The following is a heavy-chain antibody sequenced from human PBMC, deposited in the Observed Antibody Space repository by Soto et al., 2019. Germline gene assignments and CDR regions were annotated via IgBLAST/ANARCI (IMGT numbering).Heavy chain of an antibody. D-gene: IGHD6-19*01. V-gene: IGHV4-30-4*01. CDR1: GGSISSGDYY. J-gene: IGHJ5*02. CDR3: ARTGYSSGWHTEAYNWFDP. CDR2: IYYSGST. Sequence: SETLSLTCTVSGGSISSGDYYWSWIRQPPGKGLEWIGYIYYSGSTYYNPSLKSRVTISVDTSKNQFSLKLSSVTAADTAVYYCARTGYSSGWHTEAYNWFDPWGQGTLVTVSS.